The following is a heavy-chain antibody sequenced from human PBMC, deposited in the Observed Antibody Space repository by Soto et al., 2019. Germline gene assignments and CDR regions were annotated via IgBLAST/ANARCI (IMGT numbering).Heavy chain of an antibody. CDR3: AKSTYYYDNSGYYYYYGMDV. J-gene: IGHJ6*02. V-gene: IGHV3-30*18. CDR1: GFTFRTYD. Sequence: PGGSLRLSCAASGFTFRTYDMHWVRQAPGKGLEWVAFISYDEIKKYYADSVKGRFTISRDNSKNTLYLQMNSLRAEDTAVYYCAKSTYYYDNSGYYYYYGMDVWGQGTTVTVSS. CDR2: ISYDEIKK. D-gene: IGHD3-22*01.